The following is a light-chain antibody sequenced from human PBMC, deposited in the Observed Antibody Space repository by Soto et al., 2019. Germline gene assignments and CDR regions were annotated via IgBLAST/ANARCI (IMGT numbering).Light chain of an antibody. J-gene: IGLJ2*01. Sequence: QSALTQPRSVSGSPGQSVTISCTGTSSDVGAYNYVSWYQQHPGKVPKLMIYDVNRRPSGVPDRFSGSKSGNTASLTISGLQAEDEADYYCCSYAGSYTVVFGGGTKLTVL. CDR2: DVN. CDR3: CSYAGSYTVV. V-gene: IGLV2-11*01. CDR1: SSDVGAYNY.